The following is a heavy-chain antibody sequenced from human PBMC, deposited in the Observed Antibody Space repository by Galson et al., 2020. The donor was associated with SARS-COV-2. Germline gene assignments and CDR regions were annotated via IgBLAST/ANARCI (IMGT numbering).Heavy chain of an antibody. CDR3: TTLTYSSGWYDFDY. CDR2: IKSKTDGGTT. J-gene: IGHJ4*02. V-gene: IGHV3-15*01. D-gene: IGHD6-19*01. Sequence: GGSLRLSCAASGFTFSNAWMSWVRQAPGKGLEWVGRIKSKTDGGTTDYAAPVKGRFTISRDDSKNTLYLQMNSLKTEDTAVYYCTTLTYSSGWYDFDYWGQGTLVTVSS. CDR1: GFTFSNAW.